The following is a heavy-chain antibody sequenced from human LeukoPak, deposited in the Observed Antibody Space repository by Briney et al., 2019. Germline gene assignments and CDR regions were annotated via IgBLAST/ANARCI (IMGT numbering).Heavy chain of an antibody. CDR1: GFTFSSYA. CDR3: AKEGSTWYYFDY. J-gene: IGHJ4*02. Sequence: PGGSLRLSCAASGFTFSSYAMSWVRQAPGKGLEWVSAISGSGGSTYYADFLKGRFTISRDNYKNTLYLQMNSLRAEDTAVYYCAKEGSTWYYFDYWGQGTLVTVSS. D-gene: IGHD6-13*01. V-gene: IGHV3-23*01. CDR2: ISGSGGST.